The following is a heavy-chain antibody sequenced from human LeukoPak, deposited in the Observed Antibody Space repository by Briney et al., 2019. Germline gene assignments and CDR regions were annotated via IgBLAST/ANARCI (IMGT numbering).Heavy chain of an antibody. CDR2: IYHSGTT. CDR3: ARGTGYDYYYFYMDV. D-gene: IGHD5-12*01. CDR1: GGSISSSTSF. J-gene: IGHJ6*03. Sequence: SETLSLTCTASGGSISSSTSFWGWIRQSPGEGLEWIGSIYHSGTTYYRPSLRSRITISVDTSNNQFSLKLSSVTAADTAVYYCARGTGYDYYYFYMDVWGTGTTVTVSS. V-gene: IGHV4-39*07.